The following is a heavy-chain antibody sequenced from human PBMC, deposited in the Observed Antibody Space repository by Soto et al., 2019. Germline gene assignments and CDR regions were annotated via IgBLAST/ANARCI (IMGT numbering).Heavy chain of an antibody. V-gene: IGHV4-31*03. CDR2: IYYSGST. D-gene: IGHD3-22*01. Sequence: SETLSLTCTVSGGSISSGGYYWSWIRQHPGKGLEWIGYIYYSGSTYYNPSLKSRVTISVDTSKNQFSLKLSSVTAADTAVYYCARDQDDSSGYIGYWGQGTPVTVSS. J-gene: IGHJ4*02. CDR1: GGSISSGGYY. CDR3: ARDQDDSSGYIGY.